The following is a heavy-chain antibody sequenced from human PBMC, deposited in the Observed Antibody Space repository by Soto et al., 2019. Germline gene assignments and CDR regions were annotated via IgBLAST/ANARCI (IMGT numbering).Heavy chain of an antibody. D-gene: IGHD6-13*01. CDR2: INPIFGTA. CDR1: GGTFSSYA. J-gene: IGHJ3*02. V-gene: IGHV1-69*05. Sequence: GASVKVSCKASGGTFSSYAISWVRQAPGQGLEWMGWINPIFGTANYAQKFQGRVTITRDASMSTAYMELSRLRSDDTAVYYCARYSSISYAFDIWGQGTMVTVSS. CDR3: ARYSSISYAFDI.